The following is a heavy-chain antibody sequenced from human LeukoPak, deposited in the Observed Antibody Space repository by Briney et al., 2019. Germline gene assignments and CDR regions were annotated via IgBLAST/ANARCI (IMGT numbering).Heavy chain of an antibody. CDR2: IWYDGSNK. D-gene: IGHD3-3*01. CDR3: ARERNFGVADYYYYGMDV. CDR1: GFTFSSYG. V-gene: IGHV3-33*01. Sequence: GGSLRLSCAASGFTFSSYGMHWVRQAPGKGLEWVAVIWYDGSNKYYADSVKGRFTISRDNSKNTLYLQMNSLRAEDTAVYYCARERNFGVADYYYYGMDVWGQGTTVTVSS. J-gene: IGHJ6*02.